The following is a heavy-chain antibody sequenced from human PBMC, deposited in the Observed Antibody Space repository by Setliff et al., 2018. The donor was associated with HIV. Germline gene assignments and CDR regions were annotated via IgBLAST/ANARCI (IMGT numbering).Heavy chain of an antibody. D-gene: IGHD5-18*01. CDR3: ARSPGVDTNMAFDY. CDR1: GGSISSYY. Sequence: PSETLSLTCTVSGGSISSYYWSWIRQPPGKGLEWIGYIYYSGSADYNRSLKSRVTISVDTSKSQISLKLNSVTAADTAVYYWARSPGVDTNMAFDYWGQGILVTVSS. V-gene: IGHV4-59*01. J-gene: IGHJ4*02. CDR2: IYYSGSA.